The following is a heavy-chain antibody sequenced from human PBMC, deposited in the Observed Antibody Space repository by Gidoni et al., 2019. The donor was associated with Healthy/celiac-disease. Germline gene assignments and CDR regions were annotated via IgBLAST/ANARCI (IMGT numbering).Heavy chain of an antibody. Sequence: QVQLVQSGAEVKKPGSSVTVYCKASGGTFSSYDISWVRPARGQGLEWMGGIIPICGTVNCAQKLQGRVTITADESTSTAYMELSSLRSEDTAVYYCARAGGCSSTTCYYYYYGMDFWGQGTTVTVSS. CDR3: ARAGGCSSTTCYYYYYGMDF. D-gene: IGHD2-2*01. CDR2: IIPICGTV. J-gene: IGHJ6*02. V-gene: IGHV1-69*01. CDR1: GGTFSSYD.